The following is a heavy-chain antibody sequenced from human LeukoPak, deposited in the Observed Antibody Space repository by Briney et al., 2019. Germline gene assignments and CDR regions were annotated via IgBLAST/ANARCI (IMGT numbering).Heavy chain of an antibody. CDR2: ISSSSSTI. J-gene: IGHJ4*02. CDR3: ARERLWFDY. D-gene: IGHD3-16*01. Sequence: GGSLRLSCVASGFTFSSYAMNWARQAPGKGLEWVSYISSSSSTIYYADSVKGRFTISRDNAKNSLYLQMNSLRAEDTAVYYCARERLWFDYWGQGTLVTVSS. CDR1: GFTFSSYA. V-gene: IGHV3-48*01.